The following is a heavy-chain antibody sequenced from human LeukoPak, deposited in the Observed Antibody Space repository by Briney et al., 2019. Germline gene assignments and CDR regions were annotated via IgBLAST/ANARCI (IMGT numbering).Heavy chain of an antibody. Sequence: SETLSLTCAVYGGSFSGYYWSWIRQPPGKGLEWIGEINHSGSTNYNPSLKSRVTISVDTSKNQFSLKLTSVTAADTAVYYCASGMIPFQHWGQGTLVIVSS. J-gene: IGHJ1*01. CDR2: INHSGST. CDR3: ASGMIPFQH. D-gene: IGHD3-22*01. CDR1: GGSFSGYY. V-gene: IGHV4-34*01.